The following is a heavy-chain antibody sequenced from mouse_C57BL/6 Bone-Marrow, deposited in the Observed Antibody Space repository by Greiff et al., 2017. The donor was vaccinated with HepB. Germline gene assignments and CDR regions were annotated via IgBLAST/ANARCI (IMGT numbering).Heavy chain of an antibody. CDR2: IDPSDSYT. CDR3: ARYSSLFAY. J-gene: IGHJ3*01. V-gene: IGHV1-50*01. CDR1: GYTFTSYW. D-gene: IGHD6-1*01. Sequence: VQLQQPGAELVKPGASVKLSCKASGYTFTSYWMQWVKQRPGQGLEWIGEIDPSDSYTNYNQKFKGKATLTVDTSSSTAYMELRSLTSEDSAVYYCARYSSLFAYWGQGTLVTVSA.